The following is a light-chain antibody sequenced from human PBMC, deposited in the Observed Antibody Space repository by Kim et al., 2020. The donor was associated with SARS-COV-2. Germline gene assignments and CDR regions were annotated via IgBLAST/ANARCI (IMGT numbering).Light chain of an antibody. CDR3: QQYDNYPRT. J-gene: IGKJ1*01. CDR2: AAS. CDR1: QGISSW. V-gene: IGKV1D-16*01. Sequence: DIQMTQSPSSLSASVGDRITITCRASQGISSWLAWYQQKPEKAPKCLIYAASSLQSGDPSRFSGSGSGTDFTLTISNLQPEDFATYYCQQYDNYPRTFGQGTRVEIK.